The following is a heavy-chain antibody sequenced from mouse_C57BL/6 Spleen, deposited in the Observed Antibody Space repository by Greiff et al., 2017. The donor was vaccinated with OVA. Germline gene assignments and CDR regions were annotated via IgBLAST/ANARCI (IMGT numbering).Heavy chain of an antibody. D-gene: IGHD1-1*01. Sequence: EVKLVESGGGLVKPGGSLKLSCAASGFTFSSYAMSWVRQTPEKRLEWVATISDGGSYTYYPDNVKVRFTISRDNAKNNLYLQMSHLKSEDTAMYYCARGDYGSRGSLFDYWGQGTTLTVSS. CDR1: GFTFSSYA. J-gene: IGHJ2*01. CDR2: ISDGGSYT. CDR3: ARGDYGSRGSLFDY. V-gene: IGHV5-4*03.